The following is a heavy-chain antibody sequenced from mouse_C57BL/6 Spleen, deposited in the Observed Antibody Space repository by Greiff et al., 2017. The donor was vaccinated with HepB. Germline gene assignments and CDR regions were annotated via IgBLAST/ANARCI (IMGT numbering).Heavy chain of an antibody. Sequence: QVQLQHPGAELVKPGASVKLSCKASGYTFTSYWMQWVKQRPGQGLEWIGEIDPSESYTNYNQKFKGKATLTVDTSSSTAYMQLSSLTSEDSAVYYCARSAERWYFDVWGTGTTVTVSS. CDR2: IDPSESYT. CDR1: GYTFTSYW. V-gene: IGHV1-50*01. CDR3: ARSAERWYFDV. J-gene: IGHJ1*03.